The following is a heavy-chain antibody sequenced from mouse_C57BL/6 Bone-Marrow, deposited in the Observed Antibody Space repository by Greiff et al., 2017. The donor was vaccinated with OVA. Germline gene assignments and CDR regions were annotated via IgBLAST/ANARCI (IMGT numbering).Heavy chain of an antibody. CDR1: GYTFTSYW. Sequence: VKLQQPGAELVKPGASVKLSCKASGYTFTSYWLHWVKQRPGQGLEWIGMIHPNSGSTNYNEKFKSKATLTVDKSSSTAYMHLSSLTSEDSAVYYCAKVLPPFDYWGQGTTLTVSS. V-gene: IGHV1-64*01. D-gene: IGHD1-1*01. J-gene: IGHJ2*01. CDR3: AKVLPPFDY. CDR2: IHPNSGST.